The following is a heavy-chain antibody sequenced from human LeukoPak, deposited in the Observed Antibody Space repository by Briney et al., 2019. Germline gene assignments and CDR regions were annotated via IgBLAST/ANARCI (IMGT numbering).Heavy chain of an antibody. D-gene: IGHD2-21*02. CDR3: ARSGVVTAIDAFDI. Sequence: SETLSLTCTVSGGSINNYYWTWIRQPPGKGLEWIGFIYYSGSTNYNPSLKSRVTISVDTSKNQFSLKLSSVTAADAAVYYCARSGVVTAIDAFDIWGQGTMVTVSS. V-gene: IGHV4-59*08. J-gene: IGHJ3*02. CDR2: IYYSGST. CDR1: GGSINNYY.